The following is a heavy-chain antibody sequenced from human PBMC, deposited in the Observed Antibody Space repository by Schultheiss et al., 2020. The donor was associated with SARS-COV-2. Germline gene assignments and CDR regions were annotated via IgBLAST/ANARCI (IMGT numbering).Heavy chain of an antibody. D-gene: IGHD3-3*01. CDR1: GGSISSSSYY. Sequence: SETLSLTCTVSGGSISSSSYYWGWIRQPPGKGLEWIGSIYYSGSTYYNPSLKSRVTISVDTSKNQFSLKLSSVTAADTAVYYCAAAYYDFWSGYLGFDPWGQGTLVTVSS. CDR2: IYYSGST. CDR3: AAAYYDFWSGYLGFDP. V-gene: IGHV4-39*07. J-gene: IGHJ5*02.